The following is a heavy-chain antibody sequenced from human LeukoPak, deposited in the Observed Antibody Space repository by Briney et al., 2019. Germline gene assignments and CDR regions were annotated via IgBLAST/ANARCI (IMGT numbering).Heavy chain of an antibody. CDR1: GGSFSGYY. V-gene: IGHV4-34*01. J-gene: IGHJ6*03. CDR3: ARRVAGYYYYYYMDV. CDR2: INHSGST. Sequence: KPSETLSLTCAVYGGSFSGYYWSWIRQPPGKGLEWIGEINHSGSTNYNPSLKSRVTISVDTSKNQFSLKLSSVTAADTAVYYCARRVAGYYYYYYMDVWGKGTTVTISS. D-gene: IGHD6-19*01.